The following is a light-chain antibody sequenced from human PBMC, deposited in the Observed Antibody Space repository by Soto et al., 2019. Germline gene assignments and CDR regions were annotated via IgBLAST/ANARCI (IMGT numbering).Light chain of an antibody. V-gene: IGKV3-15*01. J-gene: IGKJ1*01. CDR1: LSVSSN. CDR3: QEYDSRKL. CDR2: GAS. Sequence: EFVMTQSPATLSVSPGERATLSCRASLSVSSNLAWYQQKPGQAPRLLIYGASIRASGIPARFSGSGSGTEFTLTITSLQSEDFAVYFCQEYDSRKLFGQGTKVEIK.